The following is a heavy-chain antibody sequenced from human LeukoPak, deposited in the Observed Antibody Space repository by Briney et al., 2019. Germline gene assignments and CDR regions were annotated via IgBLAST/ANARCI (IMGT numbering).Heavy chain of an antibody. J-gene: IGHJ6*03. D-gene: IGHD2-15*01. CDR3: ARVLRYCSGGNCYSGGLGYMDV. V-gene: IGHV3-7*03. CDR2: MKPDGSEI. Sequence: GGSLRLSCAASGFTFTTYWMSWVRQAPGKGLEWVANMKPDGSEIFYVDSVKGRFTISRDNAKNSLFLQMNSLRAEDTAVYYCARVLRYCSGGNCYSGGLGYMDVWGKGTTVTISS. CDR1: GFTFTTYW.